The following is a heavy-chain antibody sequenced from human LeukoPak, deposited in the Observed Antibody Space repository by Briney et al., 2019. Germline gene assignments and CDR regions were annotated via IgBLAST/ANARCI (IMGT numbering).Heavy chain of an antibody. CDR1: GFTFSDYY. CDR3: GRGHWGIDY. D-gene: IGHD7-27*01. V-gene: IGHV3-11*04. CDR2: ITKSGTDM. Sequence: PGGSLRLSCVASGFTFSDYYMSWFRQAPGKGPEWISYITKSGTDMEYADSVKGRFTIARDNGQNSLFLQVNSLRAEDTAVYFCGRGHWGIDYWGQGTLVTVSS. J-gene: IGHJ4*02.